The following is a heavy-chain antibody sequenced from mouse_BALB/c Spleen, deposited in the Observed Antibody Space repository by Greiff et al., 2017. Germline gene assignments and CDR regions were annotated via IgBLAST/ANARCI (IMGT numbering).Heavy chain of an antibody. CDR1: GYTFTSYW. D-gene: IGHD1-1*01. V-gene: IGHV1-87*01. CDR3: ARVYYYGSSYDWYFDV. CDR2: IYPGDGDT. Sequence: VQLQQSGAELARPGASVKLSCKASGYTFTSYWMQWVKQRPGQGLEWIGAIYPGDGDTRYTQKFKGKATLTADKSSSTAYMRLSSLASEDSAVYYCARVYYYGSSYDWYFDVWGAGTTVTVSS. J-gene: IGHJ1*01.